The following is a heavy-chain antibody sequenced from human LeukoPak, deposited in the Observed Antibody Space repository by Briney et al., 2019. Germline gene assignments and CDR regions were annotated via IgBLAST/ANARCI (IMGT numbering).Heavy chain of an antibody. CDR3: ARHDCSGGSCYSDY. V-gene: IGHV3-21*01. Sequence: PGGSLRLSCEASGFTVSSYSMNWVRQAPGKGLEWVSSISSSSSYIYYADSVKGRFTISRDNAKNSLYLQMNSLRAEDTAVYYCARHDCSGGSCYSDYWGQGTLVTVSS. J-gene: IGHJ4*02. CDR1: GFTVSSYS. D-gene: IGHD2-15*01. CDR2: ISSSSSYI.